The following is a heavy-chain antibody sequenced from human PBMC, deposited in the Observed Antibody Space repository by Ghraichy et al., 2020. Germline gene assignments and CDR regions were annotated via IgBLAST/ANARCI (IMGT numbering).Heavy chain of an antibody. CDR1: GFSLSTSGMC. CDR2: IDWDDDK. CDR3: ARIRYYYDSSGYYYADAFDI. V-gene: IGHV2-70*11. Sequence: SGPTLVKPTQTLTLTCTFSGFSLSTSGMCVSWIRQPPGKALEWLARIDWDDDKYYSTSLKTRLTISKDTSKNQVVLTMTNMDPVDTATYYCARIRYYYDSSGYYYADAFDIWGQGTMVTVSS. J-gene: IGHJ3*02. D-gene: IGHD3-22*01.